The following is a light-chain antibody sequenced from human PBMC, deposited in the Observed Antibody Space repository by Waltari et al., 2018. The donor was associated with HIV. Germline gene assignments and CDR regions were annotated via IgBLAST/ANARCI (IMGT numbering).Light chain of an antibody. V-gene: IGLV3-21*01. CDR2: HDT. J-gene: IGLJ2*01. CDR3: QVWDTNTDQYVI. Sequence: SYVLTQPPSASVAPGKTARITCGGENMGSKSVNWYQKQPGQAPVMVIYHDTGRPSGIPDRFSGSNSEDTSTLTIRRVEAGDEADYFCQVWDTNTDQYVIFGGGTNLAV. CDR1: NMGSKS.